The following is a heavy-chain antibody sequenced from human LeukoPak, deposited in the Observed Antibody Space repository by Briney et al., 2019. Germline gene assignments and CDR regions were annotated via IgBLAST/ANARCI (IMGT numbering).Heavy chain of an antibody. CDR1: GGSFSSSSYY. Sequence: SETLSLTCTVSGGSFSSSSYYWTWIRQHPGGGLEWIGSMYYRGSTYYSPSLKSRLTITVDTSKSQFSLNLRPVTAADTAVYYCARDGGGYDLEYWGQGTLVTVSS. J-gene: IGHJ4*02. D-gene: IGHD5-12*01. V-gene: IGHV4-31*03. CDR2: MYYRGST. CDR3: ARDGGGYDLEY.